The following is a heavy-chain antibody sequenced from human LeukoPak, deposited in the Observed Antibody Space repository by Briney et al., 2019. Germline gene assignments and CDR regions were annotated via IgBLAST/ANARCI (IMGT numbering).Heavy chain of an antibody. D-gene: IGHD3-22*01. CDR3: ARGNYYDSSGYHNYYYYGMDV. J-gene: IGHJ6*02. CDR2: ISAYNGNT. Sequence: ASVRVSCKASGYTFTSYGISWVRQAPGQGLEWVGWISAYNGNTNYAQKLQGRVTMTTDTSTSTAYMELRSLRSDDTAVYYCARGNYYDSSGYHNYYYYGMDVWGQGTTVTVSS. CDR1: GYTFTSYG. V-gene: IGHV1-18*01.